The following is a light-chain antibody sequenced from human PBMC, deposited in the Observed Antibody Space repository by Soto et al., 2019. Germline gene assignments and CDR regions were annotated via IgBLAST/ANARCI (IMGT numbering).Light chain of an antibody. Sequence: DIQMTQSPSTLSASVGDRVTITCRASRPISNYLNWYQQRPGKAPTLLIYVASVLQSGVPSRFCGGGYASDCNLTIRRLHPEVFATYYCQHSYNTPRTFGQGTKMEIQ. CDR3: QHSYNTPRT. CDR2: VAS. V-gene: IGKV1-39*01. CDR1: RPISNY. J-gene: IGKJ2*01.